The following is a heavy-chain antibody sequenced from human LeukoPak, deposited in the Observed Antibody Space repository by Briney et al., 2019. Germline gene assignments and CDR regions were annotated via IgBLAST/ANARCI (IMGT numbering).Heavy chain of an antibody. V-gene: IGHV4-61*02. Sequence: PSETLSLTCTVSGGSISSGSYYWSWIRQPAGKRLEWIGRIHTSGSTNYNPSLKSRVTISVDTSKNQFSLKLSSVTAADTAVYYCARSTYFDLWGRGTLVTVSS. CDR3: ARSTYFDL. CDR1: GGSISSGSYY. CDR2: IHTSGST. D-gene: IGHD2-2*01. J-gene: IGHJ2*01.